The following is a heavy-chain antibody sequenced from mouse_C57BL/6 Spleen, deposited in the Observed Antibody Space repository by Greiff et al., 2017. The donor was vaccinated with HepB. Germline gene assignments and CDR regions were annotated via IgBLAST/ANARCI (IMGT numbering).Heavy chain of an antibody. V-gene: IGHV2-6*01. CDR3: ASRDGHYAMDY. CDR1: GFSFTSYG. J-gene: IGHJ4*01. Sequence: QVQLQQSGPGLVAPSQSLSITCTVSGFSFTSYGVDWVRQSPGKGLEWLGVIWGVGSTNYNSALKSRLSISKDNSKSQVFLKMNSLQTDDTAMYYCASRDGHYAMDYWGQGTSVTVSS. D-gene: IGHD2-3*01. CDR2: IWGVGST.